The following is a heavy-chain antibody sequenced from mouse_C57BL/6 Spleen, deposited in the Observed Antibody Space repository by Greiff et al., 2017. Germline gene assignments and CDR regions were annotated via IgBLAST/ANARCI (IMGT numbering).Heavy chain of an antibody. J-gene: IGHJ4*01. V-gene: IGHV1-52*01. CDR3: ASYYGSSYSWGRDY. CDR1: GYTFTSYW. CDR2: LDPSDSET. Sequence: QVQLQQPGAELVRPGSSVKLSCKASGYTFTSYWMHWVKQRPIQGLEWIGNLDPSDSETHYNQKFKDKATLTVDKSSSTAYVQRSSLTSEDSAGYYCASYYGSSYSWGRDYWGQGTSVTVSS. D-gene: IGHD1-1*01.